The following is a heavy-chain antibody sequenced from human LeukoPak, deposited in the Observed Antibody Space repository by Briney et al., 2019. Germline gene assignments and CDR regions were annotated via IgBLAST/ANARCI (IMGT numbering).Heavy chain of an antibody. CDR2: VSSYNGDT. Sequence: ASVKASCKASGYTFNNYGISWVRQAPGQGLEWMGWVSSYNGDTNYAQKFQGRVTMSTDTSTNTAYMELRSLRFDDTAIYYCAKDWHILTGRNCFDPWGQGTLVTVSS. J-gene: IGHJ5*02. CDR1: GYTFNNYG. D-gene: IGHD3-9*01. CDR3: AKDWHILTGRNCFDP. V-gene: IGHV1-18*01.